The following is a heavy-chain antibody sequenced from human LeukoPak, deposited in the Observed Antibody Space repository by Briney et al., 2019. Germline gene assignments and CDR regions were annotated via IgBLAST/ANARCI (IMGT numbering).Heavy chain of an antibody. CDR1: GGSISSYY. J-gene: IGHJ4*02. V-gene: IGHV4-59*12. CDR2: IYYSGST. CDR3: AKDSHYCSSTSCYTSSLFDY. Sequence: SETLSLTCTVSGGSISSYYWSWIRQPPGKGLEWIGYIYYSGSTNYNPSLKSRVTISVDTSKNQFSLKLSSVTAADTAVYYCAKDSHYCSSTSCYTSSLFDYWGQGTLVTVSS. D-gene: IGHD2-2*02.